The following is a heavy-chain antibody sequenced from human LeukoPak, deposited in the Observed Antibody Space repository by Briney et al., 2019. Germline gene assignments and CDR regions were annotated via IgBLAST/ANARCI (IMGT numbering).Heavy chain of an antibody. CDR2: IYYSGST. Sequence: SETLSLTCTVSGGSIISYYWSWIRQPPGKGLEYIGYIYYSGSTNYNPSLKSRVTISVDTSKNQFSLKLSSVTAADTAVYYCARGTEPSGYDFSLDYWGQGTLVTVSS. CDR3: ARGTEPSGYDFSLDY. J-gene: IGHJ4*02. CDR1: GGSIISYY. V-gene: IGHV4-59*12. D-gene: IGHD5-12*01.